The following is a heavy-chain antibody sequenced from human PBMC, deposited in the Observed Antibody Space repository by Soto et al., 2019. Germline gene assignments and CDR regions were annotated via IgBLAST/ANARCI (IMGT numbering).Heavy chain of an antibody. J-gene: IGHJ5*02. CDR1: GGSISSSSYY. V-gene: IGHV4-39*01. CDR2: IYYSGST. D-gene: IGHD3-10*01. CDR3: ARHVAKLLWFGESALRWFDP. Sequence: QLQLQESGPGLVKPSETLSLTCTVSGGSISSSSYYWGWIRQPPGKGLEWIGSIYYSGSTYYNPSLKSRVTISVDTSKNQFSLKLSSVTAADTAVYYCARHVAKLLWFGESALRWFDPWGQGTLVTVSS.